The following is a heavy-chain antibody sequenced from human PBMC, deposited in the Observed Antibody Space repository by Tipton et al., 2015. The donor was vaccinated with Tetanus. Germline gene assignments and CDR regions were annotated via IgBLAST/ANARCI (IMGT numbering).Heavy chain of an antibody. CDR3: AKDCITGICYPKH. J-gene: IGHJ4*02. CDR1: GFPFSSSA. D-gene: IGHD2-8*01. Sequence: AVSGFPFSSSAMSWVRQTPGRGLEWVSTISSTGGKTYYADSVKGRFTISRDNSKNTQFLQLDSLRVEDTAIYFCAKDCITGICYPKHWGQGTLVTVSS. V-gene: IGHV3-23*01. CDR2: ISSTGGKT.